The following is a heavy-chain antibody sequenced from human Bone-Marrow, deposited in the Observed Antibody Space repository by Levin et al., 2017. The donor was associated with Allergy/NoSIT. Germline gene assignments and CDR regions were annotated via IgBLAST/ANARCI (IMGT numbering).Heavy chain of an antibody. D-gene: IGHD5-18*01. V-gene: IGHV3-49*03. J-gene: IGHJ3*02. CDR1: GFTFGDYA. Sequence: GESLKISCTVSGFTFGDYAMSWFRQAPGKGLEWVGYIRGKTYGGTTEYAASVKGRFTISRDDSNSVAYLQMHSLKTDDTAVYFCAMDRGYGFGLSAFDRWGPGTMVTVSS. CDR2: IRGKTYGGTT. CDR3: AMDRGYGFGLSAFDR.